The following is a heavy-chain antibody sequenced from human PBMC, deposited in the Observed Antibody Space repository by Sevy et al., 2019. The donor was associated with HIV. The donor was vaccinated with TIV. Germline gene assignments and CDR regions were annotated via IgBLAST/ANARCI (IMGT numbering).Heavy chain of an antibody. V-gene: IGHV4-38-2*01. CDR2: VYHNGAT. CDR3: VGHEWNFEGS. D-gene: IGHD1-7*01. Sequence: SETLSLTCAVSGYSITSGYWWAWIRPAPGKGLEWIGGVYHNGATQYNPSLESRVTISRDTSQKNASLRLRSVTAADTAVYYCVGHEWNFEGSWGQGIMVTVSS. CDR1: GYSITSGYW. J-gene: IGHJ1*01.